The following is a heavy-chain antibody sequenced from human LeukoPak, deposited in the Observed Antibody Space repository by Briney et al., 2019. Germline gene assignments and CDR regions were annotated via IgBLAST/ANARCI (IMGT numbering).Heavy chain of an antibody. CDR3: ARDLEDIVVVVAAKSGDY. CDR2: ISSSSSYI. CDR1: GFTFSSYS. Sequence: PGGSLRLSCAASGFTFSSYSMNWVRQAPGKGLEWVSSISSSSSYIYYADSVKGRFTISRDNAKNSLYLQMNSLRAEDTAVYYCARDLEDIVVVVAAKSGDYWGQGTLVTVSS. J-gene: IGHJ4*02. D-gene: IGHD2-15*01. V-gene: IGHV3-21*01.